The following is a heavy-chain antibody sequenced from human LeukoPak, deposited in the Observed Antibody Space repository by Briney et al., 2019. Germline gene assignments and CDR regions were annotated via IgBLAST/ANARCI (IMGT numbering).Heavy chain of an antibody. CDR1: GVTFSSYA. CDR3: ARADPSRWLYYYYGMDV. CDR2: IVPIFGTA. V-gene: IGHV1-69*06. D-gene: IGHD5-12*01. J-gene: IGHJ6*04. Sequence: ASVKVSCKASGVTFSSYAIIWVRQAPGQGLEWMGGIVPIFGTANYAQKFQGRVTITADKSTSTAYMELSSLRSEDTAVYYCARADPSRWLYYYYGMDVWGKGTTVTVSS.